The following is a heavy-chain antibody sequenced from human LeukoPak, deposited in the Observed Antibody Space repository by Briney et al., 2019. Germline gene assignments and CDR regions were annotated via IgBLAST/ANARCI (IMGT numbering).Heavy chain of an antibody. J-gene: IGHJ4*02. Sequence: GGSLRLSCAASGFIFRRYWMSWVRQAPGKGLEWVANIKQDGSEKYYVDSVKGRFTISRDNAKNSLYLQMNSLRAEDTAVYYCARDRFYYDSSGTDYWGQGTLVTVSS. V-gene: IGHV3-7*01. CDR1: GFIFRRYW. D-gene: IGHD3-22*01. CDR3: ARDRFYYDSSGTDY. CDR2: IKQDGSEK.